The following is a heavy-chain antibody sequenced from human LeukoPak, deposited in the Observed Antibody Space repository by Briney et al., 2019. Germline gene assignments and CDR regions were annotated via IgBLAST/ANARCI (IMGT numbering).Heavy chain of an antibody. J-gene: IGHJ5*02. Sequence: SETLSLTCAVYGGSFSGYYWSWIRQPPGKGLEWIGYIYYSGSTNYNPSLKSRVTISVDTSKNQFSLKLSSVTAADTAVYYCAREKAIFGVVPGFDPWGQGTLVTVSS. CDR2: IYYSGST. CDR3: AREKAIFGVVPGFDP. D-gene: IGHD3-3*01. V-gene: IGHV4-59*01. CDR1: GGSFSGYY.